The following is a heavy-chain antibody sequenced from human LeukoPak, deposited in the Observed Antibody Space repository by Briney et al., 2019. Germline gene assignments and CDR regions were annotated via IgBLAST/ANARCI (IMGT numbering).Heavy chain of an antibody. CDR3: ASPIYYYNSSGYYPFDY. J-gene: IGHJ4*02. CDR1: GGTFSSYA. CDR2: IIPIFGTA. D-gene: IGHD3-22*01. Sequence: ASVKVSCKASGGTFSSYAISWVRQAPGQGLEWMGGIIPIFGTANYAQKFQGRVTITTDESTSTAYIELSSLRSEDTAVYYCASPIYYYNSSGYYPFDYWGQGTLVTVSS. V-gene: IGHV1-69*05.